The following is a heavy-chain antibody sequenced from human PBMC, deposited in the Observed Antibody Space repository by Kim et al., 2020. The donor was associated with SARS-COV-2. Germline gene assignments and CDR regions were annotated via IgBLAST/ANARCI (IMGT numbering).Heavy chain of an antibody. D-gene: IGHD6-13*01. Sequence: NHHPPLKSRVTIAVDTYKNQFSLKLSSVTAADTAVYYCAREIAAAGTVDYWGQGTLVTVSS. V-gene: IGHV4-59*01. CDR3: AREIAAAGTVDY. J-gene: IGHJ4*02.